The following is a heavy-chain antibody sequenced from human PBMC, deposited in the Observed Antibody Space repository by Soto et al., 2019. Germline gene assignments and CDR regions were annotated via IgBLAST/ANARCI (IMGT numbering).Heavy chain of an antibody. J-gene: IGHJ4*02. Sequence: GGSLRLSCAASGFTFSSYAMSWVRQAPGKGLEWVTAISGSGGSTYYADSVKGRFTISRDNSKNTLYLQMNSLRAEDTAVYYCAKDVPYCSGGSCYSWFDYWGQGTLVTVSS. CDR2: ISGSGGST. V-gene: IGHV3-23*01. D-gene: IGHD2-15*01. CDR1: GFTFSSYA. CDR3: AKDVPYCSGGSCYSWFDY.